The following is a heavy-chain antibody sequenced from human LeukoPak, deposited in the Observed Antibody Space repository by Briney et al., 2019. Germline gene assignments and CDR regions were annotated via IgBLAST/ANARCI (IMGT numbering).Heavy chain of an antibody. V-gene: IGHV4-4*07. Sequence: PSETLSLTCTVSGGSISSYYWNWIRQPAGKGLEWIGRIYTSGSTSYNPSLKSRVTISVDTSKNQFSLKLSSVTAADTAVYYCARHIPKYYYGSGSPRPFDYWGQGTLVTVSS. CDR2: IYTSGST. CDR1: GGSISSYY. CDR3: ARHIPKYYYGSGSPRPFDY. D-gene: IGHD3-10*01. J-gene: IGHJ4*02.